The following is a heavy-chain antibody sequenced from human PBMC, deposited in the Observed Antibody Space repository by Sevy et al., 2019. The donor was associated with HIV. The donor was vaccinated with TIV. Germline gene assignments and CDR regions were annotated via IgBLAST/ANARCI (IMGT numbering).Heavy chain of an antibody. J-gene: IGHJ4*02. CDR1: GFTFNAYS. CDR2: ISSSGDHI. D-gene: IGHD1-26*01. CDR3: ASFSGSY. Sequence: GGSLRLSCAASGFTFNAYSMNWVRQAPGKGLEWVSSISSSGDHIYYADSVKGRFTVSRDNAKNSLYLQINSLRVEDTAAYYCASFSGSYWGQGTLVTVSS. V-gene: IGHV3-21*01.